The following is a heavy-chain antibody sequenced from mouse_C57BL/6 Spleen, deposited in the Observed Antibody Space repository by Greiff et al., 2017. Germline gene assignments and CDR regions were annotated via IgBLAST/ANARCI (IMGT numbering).Heavy chain of an antibody. CDR1: GYTFTDYY. J-gene: IGHJ2*01. V-gene: IGHV1-19*01. CDR2: INPYNGGT. CDR3: ARYEAMITTVFDY. D-gene: IGHD2-4*01. Sequence: DVKLQESGPVLVKPGASVKMSCKASGYTFTDYYMNWVKQGHGKSLEWIGVINPYNGGTSYNQKFKGKATLTVDKSSSKAYMELKSLTSEDSAVYYCARYEAMITTVFDYWGQGTTLTVSS.